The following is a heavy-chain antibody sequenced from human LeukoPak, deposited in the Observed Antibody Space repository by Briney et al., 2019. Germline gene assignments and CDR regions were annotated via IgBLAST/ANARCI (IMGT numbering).Heavy chain of an antibody. D-gene: IGHD3-22*01. CDR3: ARVGNYYDSSGYRLRPLDY. CDR2: IYSGGST. Sequence: GGSLRLSCAASGFTVSSNYMSWVRQAPGKGLEWVSVIYSGGSTYYADSVKGRFTISRDNAKNSLYLQMNSLRAEDTAVYYCARVGNYYDSSGYRLRPLDYWGQGTLVTVSS. J-gene: IGHJ4*02. CDR1: GFTVSSNY. V-gene: IGHV3-66*01.